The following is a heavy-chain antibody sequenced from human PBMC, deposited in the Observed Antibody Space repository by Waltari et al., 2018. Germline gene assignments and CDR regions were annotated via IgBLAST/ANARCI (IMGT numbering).Heavy chain of an antibody. CDR3: ARQRGYSSFVYYFDY. CDR2: IYYSGST. J-gene: IGHJ4*02. V-gene: IGHV4-39*07. D-gene: IGHD6-13*01. Sequence: QLQLQESGPGLVKPSETLSLTCTVSGGSISSSSYYWGWLRQPPGKGLEWIGSIYYSGSTYYNPSLKSRVTISVDTSKNQFSLKLSSVTAADTAVYYCARQRGYSSFVYYFDYWGQGTLVTVSS. CDR1: GGSISSSSYY.